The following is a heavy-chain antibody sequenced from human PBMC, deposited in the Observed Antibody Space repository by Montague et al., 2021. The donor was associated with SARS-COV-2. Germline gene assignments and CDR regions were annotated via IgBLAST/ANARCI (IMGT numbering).Heavy chain of an antibody. CDR1: GFSLSTSGVG. V-gene: IGHV2-5*02. CDR2: IYWDDDK. CDR3: AHRRPPWGYFDY. Sequence: VKPTQTLTLTCTFSGFSLSTSGVGVGWIRQPPGKALEWFALIYWDDDKRYSPSLKSRLTITKDTSKNQVVLTMTNMDPVDTATYYCAHRRPPWGYFDYWGQGTLVTVSS. D-gene: IGHD7-27*01. J-gene: IGHJ4*02.